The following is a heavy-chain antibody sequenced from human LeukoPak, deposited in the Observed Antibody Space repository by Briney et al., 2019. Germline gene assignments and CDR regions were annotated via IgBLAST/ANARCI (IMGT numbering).Heavy chain of an antibody. D-gene: IGHD3-22*01. V-gene: IGHV3-21*01. CDR1: GFSFSDYS. CDR3: ASTHYDSSGYYA. Sequence: GGSLRLSCVASGFSFSDYSMNWVRQAPGKGLEWVSSTSSRSISIYYTDSVKGRFTMSRDNAKNSLYLQMNSLRVEDTAVYYCASTHYDSSGYYAWGQGTLVTVSS. J-gene: IGHJ5*02. CDR2: TSSRSISI.